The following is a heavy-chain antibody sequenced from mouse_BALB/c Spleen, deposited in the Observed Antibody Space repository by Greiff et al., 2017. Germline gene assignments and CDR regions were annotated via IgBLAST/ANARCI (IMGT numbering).Heavy chain of an antibody. CDR3: ARSRGKYYFDY. CDR2: IYPGDGDT. Sequence: QVQLQQSGAELVRPGSSVKISCKASGYAFSSYWMNWVKQRPGQGLEWIGQIYPGDGDTNYNGKFKGKATLTADKSSSTAYMQLSSLTSEDSAVYFCARSRGKYYFDYWGQGTTLTVSS. J-gene: IGHJ2*01. V-gene: IGHV1-80*01. CDR1: GYAFSSYW.